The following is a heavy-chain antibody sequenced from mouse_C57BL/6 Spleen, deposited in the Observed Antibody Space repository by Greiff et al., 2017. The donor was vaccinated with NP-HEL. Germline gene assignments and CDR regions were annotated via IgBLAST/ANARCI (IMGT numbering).Heavy chain of an antibody. CDR2: ISSGGSYT. D-gene: IGHD2-1*01. J-gene: IGHJ4*01. V-gene: IGHV5-6*01. Sequence: EVQRVESGGDLVKPGGSLKLSCAASGFTFSSYGMSWVRQTPDKRLEWVATISSGGSYTYYPDSVKGRFTISRDNAKNTLYLRMSSLKSEDTAMYYCARQAEGNCYAMDYWGQGTSVTVSS. CDR3: ARQAEGNCYAMDY. CDR1: GFTFSSYG.